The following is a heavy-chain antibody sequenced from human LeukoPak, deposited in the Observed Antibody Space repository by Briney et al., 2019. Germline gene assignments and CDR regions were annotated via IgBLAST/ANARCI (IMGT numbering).Heavy chain of an antibody. CDR3: ARGLITMVRGVIIKGEYYYMDV. J-gene: IGHJ6*03. CDR2: IIPIFGTA. CDR1: GGTFSSYA. V-gene: IGHV1-69*13. Sequence: ASVKVSCKASGGTFSSYAISWVRQAPGQGPEWMGGIIPIFGTANYAQKFQGRVTITADESTSTAYMELSSLRSEDTAVYYCARGLITMVRGVIIKGEYYYMDVWGKGTTVTVSS. D-gene: IGHD3-10*01.